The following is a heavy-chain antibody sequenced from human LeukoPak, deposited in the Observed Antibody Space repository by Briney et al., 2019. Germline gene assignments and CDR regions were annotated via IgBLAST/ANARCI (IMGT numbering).Heavy chain of an antibody. D-gene: IGHD3-22*01. Sequence: PSETLSLTCTVSGASIRSSYWSWIRQPAGKGLEWIGRTNTSGSTTYNPSLLSRVTISVDTSKNQFSLKLSSVTAADTAVYYCARDAGIYDSSGYRNWFDPWGQGTLVTVSS. CDR2: TNTSGST. CDR3: ARDAGIYDSSGYRNWFDP. J-gene: IGHJ5*02. CDR1: GASIRSSY. V-gene: IGHV4-4*07.